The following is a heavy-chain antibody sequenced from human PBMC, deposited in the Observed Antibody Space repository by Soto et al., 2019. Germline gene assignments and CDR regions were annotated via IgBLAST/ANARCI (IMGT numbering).Heavy chain of an antibody. CDR3: ARGLKVTLRFRTGWFDP. CDR2: MNPNSGNT. D-gene: IGHD3-3*01. V-gene: IGHV1-8*01. CDR1: GYTFTSYD. Sequence: GASVKVSCKASGYTFTSYDINWVRQATGQGLEWMGWMNPNSGNTGYAQKFQGRVTMTRNTSISTAYMELSSLRSEDTAVYYRARGLKVTLRFRTGWFDPWGQGTLVTVSS. J-gene: IGHJ5*02.